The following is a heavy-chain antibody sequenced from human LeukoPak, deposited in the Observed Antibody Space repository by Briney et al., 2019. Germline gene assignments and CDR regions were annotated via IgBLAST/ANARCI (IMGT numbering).Heavy chain of an antibody. CDR2: IYSTGST. Sequence: ETLSLTCTVSGGSISSYYWSWIRQPAGKGLEWIGRIYSTGSTNYNPSLKSRVTMSVDTSKNQFSLRLRSVTAADTAVYYCARQIASAGTAGFDFWGQGTLVTVSS. D-gene: IGHD6-13*01. CDR1: GGSISSYY. J-gene: IGHJ4*02. V-gene: IGHV4-4*07. CDR3: ARQIASAGTAGFDF.